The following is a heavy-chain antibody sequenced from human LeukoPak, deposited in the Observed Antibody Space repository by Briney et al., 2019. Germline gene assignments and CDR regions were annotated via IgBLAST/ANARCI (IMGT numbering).Heavy chain of an antibody. CDR3: ARDRHPTVRGWFDP. CDR1: GYTFTSYG. Sequence: ASVKVSCKASGYTFTSYGISWVRQAPGQGLEWMGWISAYNGNTNYAQKLQGRVTMTTDTSTSTAYMELRSLRSDDTAIYYCARDRHPTVRGWFDPWGQGTLVTVSS. V-gene: IGHV1-18*01. CDR2: ISAYNGNT. D-gene: IGHD3-10*01. J-gene: IGHJ5*02.